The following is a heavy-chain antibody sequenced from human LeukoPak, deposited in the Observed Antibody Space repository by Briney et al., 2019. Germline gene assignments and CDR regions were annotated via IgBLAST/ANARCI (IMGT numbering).Heavy chain of an antibody. Sequence: PSETLSLTCAVYGGSFSDYFWSWIRQPPGKGLEWIGEIGHSGSTTYNPSLRSRVTISGDTSKKQFSLKLSFVTAADTAVYYCVTYYYGSSAPKRNYWGQGILVTVSS. CDR2: IGHSGST. V-gene: IGHV4-34*01. J-gene: IGHJ4*02. CDR3: VTYYYGSSAPKRNY. D-gene: IGHD3-22*01. CDR1: GGSFSDYF.